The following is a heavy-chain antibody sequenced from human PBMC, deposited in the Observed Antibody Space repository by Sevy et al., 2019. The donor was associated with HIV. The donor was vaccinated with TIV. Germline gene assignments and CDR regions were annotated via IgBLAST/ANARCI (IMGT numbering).Heavy chain of an antibody. Sequence: LSLTCTVSGGSISSGDYYWSWIRQPPGKGLEWIGYIYYSGSTYYNPSLKSRVTISVDTSKNQFSLKLSSVTAADTAVYYCARAEWIQLWLDGGNWFDPWGQGTLVTVSS. V-gene: IGHV4-30-4*01. D-gene: IGHD5-18*01. CDR1: GGSISSGDYY. J-gene: IGHJ5*02. CDR2: IYYSGST. CDR3: ARAEWIQLWLDGGNWFDP.